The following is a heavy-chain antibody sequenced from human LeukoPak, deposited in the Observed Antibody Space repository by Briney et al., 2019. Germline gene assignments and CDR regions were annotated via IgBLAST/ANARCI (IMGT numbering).Heavy chain of an antibody. V-gene: IGHV1-18*01. CDR1: GYTFTSYG. J-gene: IGHJ4*02. CDR2: ISAYNGNT. Sequence: GASVKVSCKASGYTFTSYGISWVRQAPGQGLEWMGWISAYNGNTNYAQKPQGRVTMTTDTSTSTAYMELRSLRSDDTAVYYCARTLNYYGSGSYLGAYWGQGTLVTVSS. CDR3: ARTLNYYGSGSYLGAY. D-gene: IGHD3-10*01.